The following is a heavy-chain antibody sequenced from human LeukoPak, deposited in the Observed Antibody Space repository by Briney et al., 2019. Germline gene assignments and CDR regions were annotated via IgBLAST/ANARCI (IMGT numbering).Heavy chain of an antibody. V-gene: IGHV1-8*01. CDR1: GYTFTSYD. D-gene: IGHD2-21*02. CDR3: PVGVKVVPAMDY. CDR2: MNPNSGNT. Sequence: ALVKVSCKPFGYTFTSYDINSVRRATGHGVKCRRWMNPNSGNTDFAQKFQGRVTMTRNTSLSTAYMELSSLRSEDTAVYYFPVGVKVVPAMDYWGQGTLVTVSS. J-gene: IGHJ4*02.